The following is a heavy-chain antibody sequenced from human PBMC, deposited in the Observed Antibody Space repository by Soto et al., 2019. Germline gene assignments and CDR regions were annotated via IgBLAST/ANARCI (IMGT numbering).Heavy chain of an antibody. V-gene: IGHV3-23*01. CDR1: GFTFSSYA. D-gene: IGHD3-22*01. J-gene: IGHJ4*02. Sequence: GGSLRLSCAASGFTFSSYAMSWVRQAPGKGLEWVSAISGSGGSTYYADSVKGRFTISRDNSKNTLYLQMNSLRAEDTAVYYCAREYYYEISGYYSLDYWGQGTLVTVSS. CDR2: ISGSGGST. CDR3: AREYYYEISGYYSLDY.